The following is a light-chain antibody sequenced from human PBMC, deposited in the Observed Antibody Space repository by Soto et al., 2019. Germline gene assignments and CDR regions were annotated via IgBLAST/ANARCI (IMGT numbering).Light chain of an antibody. CDR2: EAS. CDR1: QLLXSW. CDR3: QHYNSYSEA. J-gene: IGKJ1*01. Sequence: DIQMTQSPSTLSGSVGDRLTITFRARQLLXSWLGWFQEKPGKAPKLLXYEASTLKRGGPSRLSGSGSGTEFTLTISSMQPDDFSTYYCQHYNSYSEAFGQGTKVDI. V-gene: IGKV1-5*03.